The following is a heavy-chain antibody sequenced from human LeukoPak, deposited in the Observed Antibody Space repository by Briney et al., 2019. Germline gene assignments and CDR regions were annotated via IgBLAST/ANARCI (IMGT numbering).Heavy chain of an antibody. D-gene: IGHD2-2*01. CDR2: ISGSGGST. V-gene: IGHV3-23*01. J-gene: IGHJ6*03. Sequence: GGSLRLSCAASGFTFSSYAMSWVRQAPGKGLEWVSAISGSGGSTYYADSVKGRFTISRDNSKNTLYLQMNSLRAEDTAVYYCAAAKPPLYYYYMDVWGKGTTVTVSS. CDR1: GFTFSSYA. CDR3: AAAKPPLYYYYMDV.